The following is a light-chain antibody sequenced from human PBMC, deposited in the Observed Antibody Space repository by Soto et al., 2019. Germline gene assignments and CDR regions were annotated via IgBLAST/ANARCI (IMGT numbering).Light chain of an antibody. V-gene: IGLV1-44*01. CDR1: SSNIGGNT. CDR3: STWDDSLNGPL. J-gene: IGLJ2*01. Sequence: QSVLTQPPSVSGTPGQRVTISCSGGSSNIGGNTVNWYQQLPGAAPKLIIFSNSQRPSGVPDRFSGSKSGTSASLAIGGLQSEDEAEYYCSTWDDSLNGPLFGGGTKLTVL. CDR2: SNS.